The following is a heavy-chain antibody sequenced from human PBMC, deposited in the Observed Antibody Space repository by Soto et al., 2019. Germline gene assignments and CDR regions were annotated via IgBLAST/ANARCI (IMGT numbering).Heavy chain of an antibody. CDR1: GFTFSSYA. CDR2: ISYDGSNK. J-gene: IGHJ4*02. D-gene: IGHD2-15*01. Sequence: QVQLVESGGGVVQPGRSLRLSCAASGFTFSSYAMHWVRQAPGKGLEWVALISYDGSNKYNADSVKGRFTISRDNSKKSLYLEMNRQGAEDTAVYYCARAKDGSGGSCYLISPYFWGQGTLGTVSS. CDR3: ARAKDGSGGSCYLISPYF. V-gene: IGHV3-30-3*01.